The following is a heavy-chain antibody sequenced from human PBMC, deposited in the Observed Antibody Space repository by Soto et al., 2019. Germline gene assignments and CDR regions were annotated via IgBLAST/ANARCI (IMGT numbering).Heavy chain of an antibody. Sequence: SETLSLTCAVSGDSVSSSDWWHWVRQPPGKGLEWIGEVFHTGSTNYNPSLESRVTISVDKSKNQFSLKLSSVTAADAAVYYCARVSKSTFDFWGQGTLVTVSS. CDR1: GDSVSSSDW. CDR2: VFHTGST. CDR3: ARVSKSTFDF. J-gene: IGHJ4*02. V-gene: IGHV4-4*02. D-gene: IGHD4-4*01.